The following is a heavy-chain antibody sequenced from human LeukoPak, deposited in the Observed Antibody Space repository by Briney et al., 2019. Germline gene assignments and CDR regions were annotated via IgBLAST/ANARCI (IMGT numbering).Heavy chain of an antibody. Sequence: GGSLRLSCAGSGFAFGTYAMSWVRQAPGMGLEWVSSISADGQVTYYADSVEGRFTVSRDNSKSTLYLQLNSPRAEDTATYYCARDPYNTILYRLAHRGQGTLVTVSS. D-gene: IGHD3-10*01. CDR1: GFAFGTYA. CDR3: ARDPYNTILYRLAH. CDR2: ISADGQVT. J-gene: IGHJ4*02. V-gene: IGHV3-23*01.